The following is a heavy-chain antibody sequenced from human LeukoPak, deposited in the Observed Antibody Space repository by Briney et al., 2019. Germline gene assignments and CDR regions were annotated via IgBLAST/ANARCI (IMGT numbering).Heavy chain of an antibody. CDR1: GGSFSGYY. CDR3: ARQVEQQLVDYFDY. J-gene: IGHJ4*02. Sequence: SETLSLTCAVYGGSFSGYYWSWIRQPPGKGLEWIGEINHSGSTNYNPSLKSRVTISVDTSKNQFSLKLSSVTAADTAVYYCARQVEQQLVDYFDYWGQGTLVTVSS. V-gene: IGHV4-34*01. D-gene: IGHD6-13*01. CDR2: INHSGST.